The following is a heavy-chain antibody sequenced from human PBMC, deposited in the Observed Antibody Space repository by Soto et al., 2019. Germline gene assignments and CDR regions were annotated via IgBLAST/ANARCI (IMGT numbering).Heavy chain of an antibody. CDR1: GFTFSNAW. D-gene: IGHD6-19*01. Sequence: EVQLVESGGGLVKPGGSLRLSCAASGFTFSNAWMSWVRQAPGKGLEWVGRIKSKTGGVTTDYAAPVKGRFTINRDDSKITLQLQMNNVHTEDTAVYYCTTGVGVHGWDQSYFDNWLQGTLVAVCS. CDR3: TTGVGVHGWDQSYFDN. J-gene: IGHJ4*02. V-gene: IGHV3-15*01. CDR2: IKSKTGGVTT.